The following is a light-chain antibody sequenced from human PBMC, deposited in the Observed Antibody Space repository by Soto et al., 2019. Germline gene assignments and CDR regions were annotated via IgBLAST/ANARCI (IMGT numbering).Light chain of an antibody. J-gene: IGKJ4*01. CDR3: QQFNDYPLT. CDR1: QGISSY. Sequence: IPLTQSPSSLSASVGDRVTITCRASQGISSYLAWYQQKPGRAPNLLIYAASTLQSGVPSRFSGSGSGTDFTLTISSLQPEDFATYYCQQFNDYPLTFGGGTKVEIK. V-gene: IGKV1-9*01. CDR2: AAS.